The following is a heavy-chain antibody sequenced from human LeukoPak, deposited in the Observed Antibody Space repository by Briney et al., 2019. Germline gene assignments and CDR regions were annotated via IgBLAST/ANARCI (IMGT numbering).Heavy chain of an antibody. V-gene: IGHV1-8*01. CDR2: MNPNNGNT. CDR1: GFTFTSYV. CDR3: ARDPSNSSGFHPHSDY. D-gene: IGHD3-22*01. J-gene: IGHJ4*02. Sequence: ASVKVSCKASGFTFTSYVNWVRQASGQGLEWMGWMNPNNGNTGYAQKLQGRVTMTTDTSTNTAYMELRSLRSDDTAVYYCARDPSNSSGFHPHSDYWGQGTLVTVSS.